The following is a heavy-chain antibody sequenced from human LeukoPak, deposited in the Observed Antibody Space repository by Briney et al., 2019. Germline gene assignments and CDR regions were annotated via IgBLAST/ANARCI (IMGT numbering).Heavy chain of an antibody. CDR2: INWNGGST. CDR1: GFTFDDYG. D-gene: IGHD1-26*01. Sequence: GGSLRLSCAASGFTFDDYGMSWVRQAPGKGLEWVSGINWNGGSTGYADSVKGRFTISRDNAKNSLYLQMSSLETEDTAVYYCARGRDRGSHFDCWGQGTLVTVSS. V-gene: IGHV3-20*04. CDR3: ARGRDRGSHFDC. J-gene: IGHJ4*02.